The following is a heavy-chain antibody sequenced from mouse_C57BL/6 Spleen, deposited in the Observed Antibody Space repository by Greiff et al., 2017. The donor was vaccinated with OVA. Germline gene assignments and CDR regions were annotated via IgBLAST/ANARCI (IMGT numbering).Heavy chain of an antibody. V-gene: IGHV5-16*01. CDR1: GFTFSDYY. CDR2: INSDGSST. D-gene: IGHD2-4*01. CDR3: ARGYYDEGCDY. Sequence: EVKLVESEGGLVQPGSSMKLSCTASGFTFSDYYMAWVRQVPEQGLEWVANINSDGSSTYYLASFQSRFIISRDTATNILYLQLSSLKSEDTATYYCARGYYDEGCDYWGQGTTLTVSS. J-gene: IGHJ2*01.